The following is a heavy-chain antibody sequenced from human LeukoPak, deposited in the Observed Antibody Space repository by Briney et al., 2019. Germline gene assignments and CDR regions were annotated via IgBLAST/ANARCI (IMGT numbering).Heavy chain of an antibody. CDR1: GFTFSSYG. Sequence: GRSLTLSCAASGFTFSSYGMHWVRQAPGKGLEWVGDIWYGGSNKYYADPVKGRFTIPRDNSKDPLDLQRNSLGAEGTAVYYCAGTSSGYCDYWGQGTLVTVSS. V-gene: IGHV3-33*01. CDR3: AGTSSGYCDY. CDR2: IWYGGSNK. J-gene: IGHJ4*02. D-gene: IGHD3-22*01.